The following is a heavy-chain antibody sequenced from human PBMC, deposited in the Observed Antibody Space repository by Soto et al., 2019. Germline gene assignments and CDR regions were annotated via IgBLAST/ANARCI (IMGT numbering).Heavy chain of an antibody. CDR3: AKDLSPHYYDSSRYPDY. CDR2: IWYDGSNK. J-gene: IGHJ4*02. Sequence: PLRLSCAASGFTFSSYGVHWVRQAPGKGLEWVAVIWYDGSNKYHADSEKGRFTISRDNSKNTPYLQMSSVRAEDTAVSYCAKDLSPHYYDSSRYPDYWGQGSLVTVSS. CDR1: GFTFSSYG. D-gene: IGHD3-22*01. V-gene: IGHV3-33*06.